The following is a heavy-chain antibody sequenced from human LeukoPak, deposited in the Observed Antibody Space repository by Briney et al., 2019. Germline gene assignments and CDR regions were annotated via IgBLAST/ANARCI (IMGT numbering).Heavy chain of an antibody. CDR2: ICAYKGNT. J-gene: IGHJ4*02. CDR3: ARTLDSSSWTGVDY. CDR1: GYTFTSYG. Sequence: ASVNVSCKASGYTFTSYGISWVRQAPGQGLEWMGWICAYKGNTNYAQKLQGRVTMTTDTSTSTAYMELRSLRSEDTAVYYCARTLDSSSWTGVDYWGQGTLVTVSS. V-gene: IGHV1-18*01. D-gene: IGHD6-13*01.